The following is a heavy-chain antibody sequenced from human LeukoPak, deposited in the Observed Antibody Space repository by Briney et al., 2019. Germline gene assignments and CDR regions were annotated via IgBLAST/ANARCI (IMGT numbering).Heavy chain of an antibody. Sequence: SETLSLTCTVSAYSISSGYYWGWIRQSPGKGLEWIGSIFHGGSTYYNPSLRSRVTISVDTSNNQFSLRLSSVTATDAAVYYCASLKNVDFFDYWGQGTLVTVSS. CDR1: AYSISSGYY. CDR3: ASLKNVDFFDY. CDR2: IFHGGST. V-gene: IGHV4-38-2*02. D-gene: IGHD1-1*01. J-gene: IGHJ4*02.